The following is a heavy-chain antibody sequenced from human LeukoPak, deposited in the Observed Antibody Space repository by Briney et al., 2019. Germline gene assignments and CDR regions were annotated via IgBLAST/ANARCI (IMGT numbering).Heavy chain of an antibody. CDR2: FDPEDGET. CDR1: GYTLTELS. Sequence: ASVKVSCKVSGYTLTELSMHWVRQAPGKGLEWMGGFDPEDGETIYAQKFQGRVTMTEDTSTDTAYMELSSLRSEDTAVYYCATGLTMVRGRLTRYCYYYYGMDVWGQGTTVTVSS. D-gene: IGHD3-10*01. CDR3: ATGLTMVRGRLTRYCYYYYGMDV. V-gene: IGHV1-24*01. J-gene: IGHJ6*02.